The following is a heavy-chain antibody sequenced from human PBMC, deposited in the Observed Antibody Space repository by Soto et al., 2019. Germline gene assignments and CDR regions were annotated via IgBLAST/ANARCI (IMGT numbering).Heavy chain of an antibody. V-gene: IGHV3-48*04. CDR2: INSSSTTS. CDR3: ARDNGGSFDY. CDR1: GFSFSTYG. Sequence: GGSLRLSCAASGFSFSTYGMSWIRQAPGKGLEWVSYINSSSTTSNYADSVRGRFTISRDNAKNSLYLQMNSLRAEDTAVYYCARDNGGSFDYWGQGTLVTVSS. J-gene: IGHJ4*02. D-gene: IGHD2-8*01.